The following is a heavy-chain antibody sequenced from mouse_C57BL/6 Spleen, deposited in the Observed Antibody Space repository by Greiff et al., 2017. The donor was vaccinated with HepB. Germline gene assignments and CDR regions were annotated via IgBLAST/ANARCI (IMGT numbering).Heavy chain of an antibody. CDR1: GYSITSGYY. V-gene: IGHV3-6*01. J-gene: IGHJ3*01. CDR3: ARGRIYDYDFAY. D-gene: IGHD2-4*01. Sequence: ESGPGLVKPSQSLSLTCSVTGYSITSGYYWNWIRQFPGNKLEWMGYISYDGSNNYNPSLKNRISITRDTSKNQFFLKLNSVTTEDTATYYCARGRIYDYDFAYWGQGTLVTVSA. CDR2: ISYDGSN.